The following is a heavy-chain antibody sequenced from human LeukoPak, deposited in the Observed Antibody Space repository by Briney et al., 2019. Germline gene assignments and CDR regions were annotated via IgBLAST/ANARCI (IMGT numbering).Heavy chain of an antibody. CDR1: GFTFDDYA. Sequence: GGSLRLSCAASGFTFDDYAMHWVRQAPGKGLEWVSGISWNSGSIGYADSVKGRFTISRDNAKNSLYLQMNSLRAEDTALYYCAKSGGEGYDWQADAFDIWGQGTMVTVSS. D-gene: IGHD5-12*01. CDR3: AKSGGEGYDWQADAFDI. CDR2: ISWNSGSI. J-gene: IGHJ3*02. V-gene: IGHV3-9*01.